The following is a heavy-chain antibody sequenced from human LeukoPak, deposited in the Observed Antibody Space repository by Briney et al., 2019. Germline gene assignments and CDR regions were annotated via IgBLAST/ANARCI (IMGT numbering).Heavy chain of an antibody. V-gene: IGHV4-34*01. Sequence: SETLSLTCAVYGGSSSGYYWSWIRQPPGKGLEWIGEINHSGSTNYNPSLKSRVTISVDTSKNQFSLKLSSVTAADTAVYYCARGQAAAGQSQYYFDYWGQGTLVTVSS. D-gene: IGHD6-13*01. CDR3: ARGQAAAGQSQYYFDY. J-gene: IGHJ4*02. CDR2: INHSGST. CDR1: GGSSSGYY.